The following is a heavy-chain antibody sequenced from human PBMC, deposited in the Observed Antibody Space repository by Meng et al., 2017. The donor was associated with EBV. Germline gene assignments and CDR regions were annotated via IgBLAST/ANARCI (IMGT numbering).Heavy chain of an antibody. CDR2: VYYSGNS. J-gene: IGHJ5*02. Sequence: QLQLYQSGPGLVKPSETLSLTFPAACDSISSRSYYWGWIRQSPGKGLEWIGNVYYSGNSYYNPSLKSRVTISVDTSKNQFYLKLISVTAADTAVYFCARVSFYDYWSGYSFNWFDPWGQGTLVTVAS. CDR1: CDSISSRSYY. V-gene: IGHV4-39*01. CDR3: ARVSFYDYWSGYSFNWFDP. D-gene: IGHD3-3*01.